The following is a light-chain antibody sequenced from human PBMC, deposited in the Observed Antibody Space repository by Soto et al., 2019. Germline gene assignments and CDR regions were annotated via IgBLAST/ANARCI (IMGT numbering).Light chain of an antibody. CDR3: CSYAGSSTPFV. J-gene: IGLJ1*01. Sequence: QSVLTQPASVSGSPGQSNTISCTATSSDVGSYNLVSWYQQHPGKAPKLMIYEVSKRPSGVSNRFSGSKSGNTASLIISGLQAEDEADYYCCSYAGSSTPFVFGTGTKVTVL. V-gene: IGLV2-23*02. CDR1: SSDVGSYNL. CDR2: EVS.